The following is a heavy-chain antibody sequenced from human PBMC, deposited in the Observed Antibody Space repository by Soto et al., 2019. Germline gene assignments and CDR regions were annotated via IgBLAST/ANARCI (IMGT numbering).Heavy chain of an antibody. V-gene: IGHV4-59*01. CDR2: IYYSGST. J-gene: IGHJ4*02. CDR3: ARLYCSGGSCYFFYFDY. CDR1: GGSFSGYY. Sequence: SETLSLTCAVYGGSFSGYYWSWIRQPPGKGLEWIGYIYYSGSTNYNPSLKSRVTISVDTSKNQFSLKLSSVTAADTAVYYCARLYCSGGSCYFFYFDYWGQGTLVTVSS. D-gene: IGHD2-15*01.